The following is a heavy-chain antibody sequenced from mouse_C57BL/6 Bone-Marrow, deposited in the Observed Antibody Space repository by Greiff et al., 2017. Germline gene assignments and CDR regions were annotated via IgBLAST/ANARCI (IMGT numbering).Heavy chain of an antibody. Sequence: VQLQQSGAELVRPGASVKLSCTASGFNIKDDYMHWVKQRPEQGLEWIGWIDPENGDTEYASKFQGKATITADTSSNAAYLQLSSLTSEDTACYCCTTDALRRAWFAYWGQGTLVTVSA. CDR3: TTDALRRAWFAY. CDR1: GFNIKDDY. J-gene: IGHJ3*01. V-gene: IGHV14-4*01. CDR2: IDPENGDT. D-gene: IGHD2-12*01.